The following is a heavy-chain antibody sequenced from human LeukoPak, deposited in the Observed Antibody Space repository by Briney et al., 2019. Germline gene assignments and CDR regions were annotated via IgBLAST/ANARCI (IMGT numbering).Heavy chain of an antibody. J-gene: IGHJ5*02. CDR2: IYYSGST. V-gene: IGHV4-39*01. CDR1: GGSISSSSYY. Sequence: SETLSLTCTVSGGSISSSSYYWGWIRQPPGKGLEWIGSIYYSGSTYYNPSLKSRVTISVDTSKNQFSLRLSSVTAADTAVYYCARHKRTSGTTLNWFDPWGQGTLVAVSS. D-gene: IGHD1-1*01. CDR3: ARHKRTSGTTLNWFDP.